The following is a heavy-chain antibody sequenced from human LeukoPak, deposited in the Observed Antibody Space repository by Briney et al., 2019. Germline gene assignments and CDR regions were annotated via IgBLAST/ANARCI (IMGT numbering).Heavy chain of an antibody. CDR3: AREVVAAPGTVDY. D-gene: IGHD6-13*01. V-gene: IGHV4-38-2*02. J-gene: IGHJ4*01. Sequence: SETLSLTCTVSGYSISSGYYWGWIRQPPGKGLEWIGSIYHSGSTYYNPSLKSRVTISVDTSKNQFSLKLGSVTAADTAVYYCAREVVAAPGTVDYWGQGTLVTVSS. CDR2: IYHSGST. CDR1: GYSISSGYY.